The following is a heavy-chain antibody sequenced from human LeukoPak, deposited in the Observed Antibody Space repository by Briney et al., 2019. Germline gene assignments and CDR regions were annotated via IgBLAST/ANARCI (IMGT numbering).Heavy chain of an antibody. V-gene: IGHV4-34*01. D-gene: IGHD3-22*01. J-gene: IGHJ4*02. CDR1: GGSFSGYY. CDR3: ARESYYDSSGSEFRLYFDY. Sequence: SETLSLTCAVYGGSFSGYYWSWTRQPPGKGLEWIGEINHSGSTNYNPSLKSRVTISVDTSKNQFSLKLSSVTAADTAVYYCARESYYDSSGSEFRLYFDYWSQGTLVTVSS. CDR2: INHSGST.